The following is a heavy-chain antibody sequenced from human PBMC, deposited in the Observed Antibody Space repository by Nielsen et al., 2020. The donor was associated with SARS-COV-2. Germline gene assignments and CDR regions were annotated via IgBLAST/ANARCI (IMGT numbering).Heavy chain of an antibody. Sequence: VRQAPGKGLEWVAVIWYDGSNKYYADSVKGRFTITRDNAKNSLYLQMNSLRAEDTAVYYCAREDYNNYYYGMDVWGQGTTVTVSS. CDR2: IWYDGSNK. V-gene: IGHV3-33*01. D-gene: IGHD4-11*01. J-gene: IGHJ6*02. CDR3: AREDYNNYYYGMDV.